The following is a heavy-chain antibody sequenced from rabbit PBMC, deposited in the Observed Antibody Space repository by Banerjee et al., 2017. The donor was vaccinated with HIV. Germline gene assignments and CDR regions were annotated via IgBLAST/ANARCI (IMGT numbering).Heavy chain of an antibody. D-gene: IGHD4-2*01. CDR1: GFSFSSSYY. CDR2: IYPGSGST. CDR3: ATSYADYAGGGSDFNL. Sequence: QEQLVESGGGLVQPGGSLKLTCTASGFSFSSSYYMCWVRQAPGKGLEWIACIYPGSGSTYYASWAKGRFTISKTSSTTVTLQMTSLTAADTATYFCATSYADYAGGGSDFNLWGPGTLVTVS. J-gene: IGHJ4*01. V-gene: IGHV1S45*01.